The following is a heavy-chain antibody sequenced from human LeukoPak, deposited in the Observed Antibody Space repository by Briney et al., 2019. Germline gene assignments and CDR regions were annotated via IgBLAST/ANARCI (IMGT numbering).Heavy chain of an antibody. CDR3: ARESVNVFLLGGLDP. D-gene: IGHD4-17*01. V-gene: IGHV1-69*05. CDR2: IIPIFGTA. Sequence: SVKVSCKASGGAFSSYAISWVRQAPGQGLEWMGGIIPIFGTANYAQKFQGRVTITTDESTSTAYMELSSLRSEDTAVYYCARESVNVFLLGGLDPWGQGTLVTVSS. CDR1: GGAFSSYA. J-gene: IGHJ5*02.